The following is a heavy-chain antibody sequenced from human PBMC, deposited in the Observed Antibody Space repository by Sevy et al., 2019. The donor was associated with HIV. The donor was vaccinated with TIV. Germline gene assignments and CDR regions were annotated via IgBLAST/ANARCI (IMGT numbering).Heavy chain of an antibody. D-gene: IGHD6-13*01. CDR3: TTNLHGIAAAGNFDY. V-gene: IGHV3-73*01. CDR2: IRSKANSYAT. CDR1: GFTFSGSA. Sequence: GGSLRLSCAASGFTFSGSAMHWVRQASGKGLEWVGRIRSKANSYATAYAASVKGRFTISRDDSKNTAYLQMNSLKTEDTVVYYCTTNLHGIAAAGNFDYWGQGTLVTVSS. J-gene: IGHJ4*02.